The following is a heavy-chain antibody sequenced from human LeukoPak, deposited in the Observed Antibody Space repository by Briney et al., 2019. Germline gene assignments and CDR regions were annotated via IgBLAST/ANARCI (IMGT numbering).Heavy chain of an antibody. D-gene: IGHD2-2*01. CDR2: IYHSGST. Sequence: SETLSLTCTVSGGSISSGGYYWSWIRQPPGEGLEWIGYIYHSGSTYYNPSLKSRVTISVDRSKNQFSLKLSSVTAADTAVYYCARGGYQLHLDYWGQGTLVTVSS. CDR3: ARGGYQLHLDY. V-gene: IGHV4-30-2*01. J-gene: IGHJ4*02. CDR1: GGSISSGGYY.